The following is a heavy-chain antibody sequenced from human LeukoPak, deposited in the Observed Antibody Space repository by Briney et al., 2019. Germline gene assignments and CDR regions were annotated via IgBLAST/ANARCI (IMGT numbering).Heavy chain of an antibody. Sequence: GRSLRLSWAASRFTVSNTFMSWVSQAQGKGLEWVSVIHSVGTPYFADSVKGRFTISRDNSKNTLYLQMNSLRAEDTAVYYCARGSGWLDYWGQGTLVTVSS. CDR2: IHSVGTP. D-gene: IGHD6-19*01. CDR1: RFTVSNTF. V-gene: IGHV3-53*01. CDR3: ARGSGWLDY. J-gene: IGHJ4*02.